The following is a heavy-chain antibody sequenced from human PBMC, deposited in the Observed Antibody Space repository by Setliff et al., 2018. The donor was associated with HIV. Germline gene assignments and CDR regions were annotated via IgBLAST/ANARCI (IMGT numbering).Heavy chain of an antibody. CDR1: GYTFTTYG. CDR2: ISGYNANT. CDR3: ARGGYCSGTSCSMDSFYFYGMDV. J-gene: IGHJ6*02. V-gene: IGHV1-18*01. D-gene: IGHD2-2*01. Sequence: ASVKVSCKASGYTFTTYGLTWVRQAPGQGLEWMGWISGYNANTYYAEKLQGRVTVTIDTSTTTAYMELRSLRSDDTAVYYCARGGYCSGTSCSMDSFYFYGMDVWGQGTTVTV.